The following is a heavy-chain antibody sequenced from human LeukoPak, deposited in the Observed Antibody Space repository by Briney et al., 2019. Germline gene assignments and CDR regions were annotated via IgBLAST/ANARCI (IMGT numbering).Heavy chain of an antibody. CDR1: GYTFTEHA. CDR2: INPNSGGT. Sequence: ASVKVSCKASGYTFTEHAMNWMRQAPGQGLEWMGWINPNSGGTNYAQKFQGRVTMTRDTSISTAYMELSRLRSDDTAVYYCASRPGIQLWSENFDYWGQGTLVTVSS. J-gene: IGHJ4*02. V-gene: IGHV1-2*02. D-gene: IGHD5-18*01. CDR3: ASRPGIQLWSENFDY.